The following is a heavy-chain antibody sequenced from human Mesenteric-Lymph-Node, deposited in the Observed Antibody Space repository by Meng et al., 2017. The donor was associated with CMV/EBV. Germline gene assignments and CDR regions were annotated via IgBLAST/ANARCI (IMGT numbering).Heavy chain of an antibody. V-gene: IGHV1-2*06. CDR3: ARDRDTDWYSPFDY. Sequence: QVQLVQSGAEGKKPGASVRVSCKAFGYTFIDYYINWVRQAPGQGLEWMGRINPKTGGRSYAQNFQGRVAMTRDTSINTAYMEVNRLNSDDTAMYYCARDRDTDWYSPFDYWGPGTLVTVSS. CDR2: INPKTGGR. D-gene: IGHD3-9*01. CDR1: GYTFIDYY. J-gene: IGHJ4*02.